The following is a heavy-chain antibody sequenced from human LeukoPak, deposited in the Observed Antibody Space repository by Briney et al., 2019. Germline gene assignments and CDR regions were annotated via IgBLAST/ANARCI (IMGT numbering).Heavy chain of an antibody. CDR3: AREGGFDC. CDR1: GFTFSSYT. V-gene: IGHV3-48*02. CDR2: ISGGSSTI. Sequence: SGGSLRLSCAASGFTFSSYTMNSVRQAPGKGREWVSYISGGSSTIYYADSVKGRLTISRDNAKNSLYLQMSSLSDEDTAVYYCAREGGFDCWGQGTLVTVSS. J-gene: IGHJ4*02. D-gene: IGHD2-15*01.